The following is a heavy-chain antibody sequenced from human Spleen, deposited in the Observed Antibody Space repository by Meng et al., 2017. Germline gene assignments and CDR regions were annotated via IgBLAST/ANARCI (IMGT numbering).Heavy chain of an antibody. D-gene: IGHD6-19*01. CDR1: GYTFTSYY. V-gene: IGHV1-46*01. Sequence: ASVKVSFKASGYTFTSYYIHWVRQAPGQGLEWMGMINPSGGNTTYTQRFQGRVTMTRNTSTRTVYMELSSLRSEDKAVYYCARDLRGDSSNYWGQGTVVTVSS. CDR2: INPSGGNT. J-gene: IGHJ4*02. CDR3: ARDLRGDSSNY.